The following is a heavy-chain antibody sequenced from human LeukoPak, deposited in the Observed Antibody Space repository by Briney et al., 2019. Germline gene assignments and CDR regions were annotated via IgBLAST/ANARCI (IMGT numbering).Heavy chain of an antibody. V-gene: IGHV1-2*02. J-gene: IGHJ6*03. D-gene: IGHD6-25*01. Sequence: ASVKVSCKASGYTFTGYYMHWVRQAPGQGLEWMGWINPNSGGTNYAQKFQGRVTMTRDTSISTAYMELSRLRSDDTAVYYCARDGTPLYSTGWVYMDVWGKGTTVTISS. CDR1: GYTFTGYY. CDR3: ARDGTPLYSTGWVYMDV. CDR2: INPNSGGT.